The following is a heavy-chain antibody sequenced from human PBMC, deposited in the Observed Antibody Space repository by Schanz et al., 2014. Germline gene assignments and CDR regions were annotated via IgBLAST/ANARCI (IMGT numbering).Heavy chain of an antibody. CDR1: GYTFTSHG. Sequence: QVQLAQSGAEVKKPGASVKVSCKASGYTFTSHGISWVRQAPGQGLEWMGWINGYNGHTLYAQKFQGRVTITADKSTFTAYMDVSSLRSEDTAVYYCASSGAGYSSSWDFDYWGQGTLVTVSS. D-gene: IGHD6-13*01. V-gene: IGHV1-18*01. J-gene: IGHJ4*02. CDR3: ASSGAGYSSSWDFDY. CDR2: INGYNGHT.